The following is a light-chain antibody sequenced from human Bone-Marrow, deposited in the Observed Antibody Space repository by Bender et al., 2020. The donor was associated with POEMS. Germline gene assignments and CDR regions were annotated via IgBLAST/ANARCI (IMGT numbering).Light chain of an antibody. CDR1: SSNIGSSA. CDR3: AVWDDSLNGWV. V-gene: IGLV1-44*01. Sequence: QSVLTQPPSASGTPGQRVTISCSGSSSNIGSSAVSWYQQLPRTAPKLLIYSNNQRASGVPDRFSGSRSGTSASLAISGLQSEDEADYYCAVWDDSLNGWVFGGGTKLTVL. CDR2: SNN. J-gene: IGLJ3*02.